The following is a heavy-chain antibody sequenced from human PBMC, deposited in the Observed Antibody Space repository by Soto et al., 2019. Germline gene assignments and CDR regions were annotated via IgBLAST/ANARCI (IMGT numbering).Heavy chain of an antibody. CDR3: ARCIAAAGNPLPDY. V-gene: IGHV3-66*01. D-gene: IGHD6-13*01. CDR2: IYSGGST. J-gene: IGHJ4*02. Sequence: GSLRLSCAASGFTVSSNYMSWVRQAPGKGLEWVSVIYSGGSTYYADSVKGRFTISRDNSKNTLYLQMNSLRAEDTAVYYCARCIAAAGNPLPDYWGQGTLVTVSS. CDR1: GFTVSSNY.